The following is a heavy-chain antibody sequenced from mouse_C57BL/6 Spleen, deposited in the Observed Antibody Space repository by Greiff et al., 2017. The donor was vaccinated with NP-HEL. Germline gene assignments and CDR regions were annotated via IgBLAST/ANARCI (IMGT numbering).Heavy chain of an antibody. CDR3: ARSEDLLLRPPWFAY. Sequence: EVQLQQSGPELVKPGASVKISCKASGYTFTDYYMNWVKQSHGKSLEWIGDINPNNGGTSYNQKFKGKATLTVDKSSSTAYMELRSLTSEDSAVYYCARSEDLLLRPPWFAYWGQGTLVTVSA. J-gene: IGHJ3*01. CDR2: INPNNGGT. CDR1: GYTFTDYY. V-gene: IGHV1-26*01. D-gene: IGHD1-1*01.